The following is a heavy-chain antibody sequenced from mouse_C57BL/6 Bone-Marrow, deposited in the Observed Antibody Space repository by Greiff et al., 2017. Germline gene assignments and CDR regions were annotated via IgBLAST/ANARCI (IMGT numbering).Heavy chain of an antibody. CDR3: ARGYYDYEGYFDY. Sequence: VQLQQPGAELVRPGSSVKLSCKASGYTFTSYWMHWVKQRPIQGLEWIGNIDPSDSETHYNQKFKDKATLTVDKSSSTAYMQLSSLTSEDSAVYYCARGYYDYEGYFDYWGQGTTLTVSS. CDR2: IDPSDSET. V-gene: IGHV1-52*01. J-gene: IGHJ2*01. CDR1: GYTFTSYW. D-gene: IGHD2-4*01.